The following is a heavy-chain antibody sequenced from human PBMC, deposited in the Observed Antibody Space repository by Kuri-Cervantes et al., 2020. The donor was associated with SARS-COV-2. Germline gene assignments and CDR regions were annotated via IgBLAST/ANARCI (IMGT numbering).Heavy chain of an antibody. J-gene: IGHJ4*01. Sequence: GGSLRPSCPASGFTFSTYWMHWVRQAPGKGLVWVSRINSDGSSTSYADSVKGRFTISRDNSKNMLYLQMNSLRAEDTAVYYCAKGGYCSSTSCYLLDYWGHGTLVTVSS. CDR1: GFTFSTYW. CDR3: AKGGYCSSTSCYLLDY. D-gene: IGHD2-2*01. CDR2: INSDGSST. V-gene: IGHV3-74*01.